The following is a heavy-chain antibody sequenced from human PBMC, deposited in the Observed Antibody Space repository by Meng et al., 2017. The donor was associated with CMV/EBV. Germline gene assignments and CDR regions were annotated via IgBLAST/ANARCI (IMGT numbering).Heavy chain of an antibody. CDR1: GDSVSSISAA. Sequence: SQTLSLTCAISGDSVSSISAAWNWIRQSPSRGLEWLGRTYYRSKWYNDYAVSVKSRITINPDTSKNQFSLQLNSVTPEDTAVYDCAREAPIGFTIFGVVINPLDYWGQGTLVTVSS. D-gene: IGHD3-3*01. V-gene: IGHV6-1*01. CDR3: AREAPIGFTIFGVVINPLDY. CDR2: TYYRSKWYN. J-gene: IGHJ4*02.